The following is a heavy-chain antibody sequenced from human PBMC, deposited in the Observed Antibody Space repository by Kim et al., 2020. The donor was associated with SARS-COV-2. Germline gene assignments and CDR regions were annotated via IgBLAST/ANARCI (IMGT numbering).Heavy chain of an antibody. CDR2: IYYSGST. V-gene: IGHV4-61*01. CDR1: GGSVSSGSYY. Sequence: SETLSLTCTVSGGSVSSGSYYWSWIRQPPGKGLEWIGYIYYSGSTNYNPSLKSRVTISVDTSKNQFSLKLSSVTAADTAVYYCARSHSSSWYDYYGMDVWGQGTTVTVSS. D-gene: IGHD6-13*01. CDR3: ARSHSSSWYDYYGMDV. J-gene: IGHJ6*02.